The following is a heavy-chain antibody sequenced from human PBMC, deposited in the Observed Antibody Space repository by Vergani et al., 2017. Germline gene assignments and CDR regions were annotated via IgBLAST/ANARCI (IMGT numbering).Heavy chain of an antibody. V-gene: IGHV1-2*02. Sequence: QVQLVQSGAEVKKPGASVKVSCKASGYTFTGYYMHWVRQAPGQGLEWMGWINPNSGGTNYAQKFQGRVTMTRDTSLSTAYMELSRLRSDDTAVYYCARDGPGPNCSSTSCHYYYYYYMDVWGKGTTVTVSS. CDR3: ARDGPGPNCSSTSCHYYYYYYMDV. CDR2: INPNSGGT. CDR1: GYTFTGYY. D-gene: IGHD2-2*01. J-gene: IGHJ6*03.